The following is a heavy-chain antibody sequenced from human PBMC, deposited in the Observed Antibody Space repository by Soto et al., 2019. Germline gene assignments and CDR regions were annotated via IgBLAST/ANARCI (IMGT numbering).Heavy chain of an antibody. Sequence: QVQLVQSGAEVKKPGASVKVSCKASGYTFTNHYMHWVRQAPGQGLEWMGWINPNTGGTNYAQKFQGCVTMTRDTSITTAYMVVSRLKSDDTAVYYCARADRRGHFYGMDVWGQGTTVTVSS. CDR1: GYTFTNHY. J-gene: IGHJ6*02. V-gene: IGHV1-2*04. D-gene: IGHD3-16*01. CDR2: INPNTGGT. CDR3: ARADRRGHFYGMDV.